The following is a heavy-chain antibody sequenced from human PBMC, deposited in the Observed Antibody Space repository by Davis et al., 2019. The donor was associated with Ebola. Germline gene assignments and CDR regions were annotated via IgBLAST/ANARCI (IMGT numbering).Heavy chain of an antibody. V-gene: IGHV3-33*08. CDR3: ARDSSIAYSRGMDV. CDR1: GFTFSSYG. J-gene: IGHJ6*02. CDR2: IWYDGSNK. Sequence: GESLKISCAASGFTFSSYGMHWVRQAPGKGLEWVAVIWYDGSNKYYADSVKGRFTISRDNSKNTLYLQMNSLRAEDTAVYYCARDSSIAYSRGMDVWGQGTTVTVSS. D-gene: IGHD4-11*01.